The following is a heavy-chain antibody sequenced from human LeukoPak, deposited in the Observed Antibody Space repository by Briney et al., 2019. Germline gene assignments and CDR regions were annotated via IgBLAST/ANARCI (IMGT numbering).Heavy chain of an antibody. CDR2: VSSLGHTI. Sequence: GSLRLSCAASGFTFSDYYMSWIRQAPGKGLESVSYVSSLGHTIYYADSVKGRFTISRDNAKNSLYLQMNSLRAEDTAVYYCAKGTMDGGQYYYDSSGGQGTLVTVSS. V-gene: IGHV3-11*04. CDR3: AKGTMDGGQYYYDSS. D-gene: IGHD3-22*01. CDR1: GFTFSDYY. J-gene: IGHJ4*02.